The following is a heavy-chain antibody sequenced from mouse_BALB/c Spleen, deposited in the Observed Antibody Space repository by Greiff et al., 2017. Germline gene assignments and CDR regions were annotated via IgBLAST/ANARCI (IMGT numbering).Heavy chain of an antibody. CDR3: ARGDKNKCYFEV. J-gene: IGHJ1*01. CDR2: IYPGSGNT. V-gene: IGHV1-84*02. CDR1: GYTFTDYF. Sequence: LMESGPELVKPGASVKISCKASGYTFTDYFINWVKQKPGQGLEWIGWIYPGSGNTKYNEKFKGKATLTVDTSSSTAYMKISSLTSEETAVYFCARGDKNKCYFEVWGAGSTLTVSS.